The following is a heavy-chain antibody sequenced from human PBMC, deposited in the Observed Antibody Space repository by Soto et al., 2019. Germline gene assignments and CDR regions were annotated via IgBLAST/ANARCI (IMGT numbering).Heavy chain of an antibody. CDR1: GGSIISGDYY. J-gene: IGHJ6*02. Sequence: PSETLSLTCTVSGGSIISGDYYWSWIRQPPGKGLEWIGYIYYSGDTSYNPSLKSRVTISIDTSKNQFSLKLSSVTAADTAFYYWAYYYGMDVWGQGTTVTVSS. V-gene: IGHV4-30-4*08. CDR3: AYYYGMDV. CDR2: IYYSGDT.